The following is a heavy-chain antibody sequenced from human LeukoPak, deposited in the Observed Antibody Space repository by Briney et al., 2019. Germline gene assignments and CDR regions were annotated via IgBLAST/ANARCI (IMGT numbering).Heavy chain of an antibody. V-gene: IGHV3-48*03. Sequence: GGSLRLFCAASGFTFSNYEMNWVRQAPGKGLEWISHISNFGDIIHYADSVEGRFTISRDNAKNTLYLQMNSLRAEDTAVYYCANQDSTEYSYYFDFWGQGTLVTVSS. D-gene: IGHD2/OR15-2a*01. J-gene: IGHJ4*02. CDR2: ISNFGDII. CDR1: GFTFSNYE. CDR3: ANQDSTEYSYYFDF.